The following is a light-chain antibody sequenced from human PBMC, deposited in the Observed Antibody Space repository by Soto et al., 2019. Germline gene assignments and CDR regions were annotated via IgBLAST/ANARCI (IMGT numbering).Light chain of an antibody. Sequence: EIVMTQSPATLSVSPGERATLSCRASQSVSSNLAWYQQKPGQAPRLLIYGASTRATGIRDRFSGSGSGTECTLTISSLQSEDFAVYYCQQYNNWPPLTFGGGTKVEIK. J-gene: IGKJ4*01. CDR3: QQYNNWPPLT. V-gene: IGKV3-15*01. CDR1: QSVSSN. CDR2: GAS.